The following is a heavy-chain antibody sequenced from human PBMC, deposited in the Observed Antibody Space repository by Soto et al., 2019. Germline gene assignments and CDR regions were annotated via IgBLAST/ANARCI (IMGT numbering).Heavy chain of an antibody. D-gene: IGHD2-15*01. J-gene: IGHJ3*02. Sequence: QVQLVESGGGVVQPGRSLRLSCAASGFTFSSYALHWVRQAPGKGLEWVALTSCDGNNKYYADSVKGRFTISRDNSKNTMYLQMNSLRAEDTAMYYCASCSGGSCYSVFDAFDIWGQGTMVTVSS. CDR3: ASCSGGSCYSVFDAFDI. V-gene: IGHV3-30-3*01. CDR2: TSCDGNNK. CDR1: GFTFSSYA.